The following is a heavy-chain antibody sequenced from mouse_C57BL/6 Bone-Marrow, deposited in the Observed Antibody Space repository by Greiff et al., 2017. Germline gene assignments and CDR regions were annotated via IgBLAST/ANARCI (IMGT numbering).Heavy chain of an antibody. Sequence: DVMLVESGGGLVKPGGSLKLSCAASGFTFSSYAMSWVRQTPEKRLEWVATISDGGSYTYYPDNVKGRFTISRDNAKNNLYLQMRHLKSEDTAMYYCARDYAMDYWGQGTSVTVSS. J-gene: IGHJ4*01. CDR3: ARDYAMDY. CDR1: GFTFSSYA. CDR2: ISDGGSYT. V-gene: IGHV5-4*01.